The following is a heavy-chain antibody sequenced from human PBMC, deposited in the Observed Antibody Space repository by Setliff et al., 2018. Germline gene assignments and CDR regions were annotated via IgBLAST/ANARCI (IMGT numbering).Heavy chain of an antibody. CDR1: GASISSSNYY. CDR2: IFYGGST. CDR3: ARTDDYYNFYAY. J-gene: IGHJ4*02. V-gene: IGHV4-39*07. D-gene: IGHD3-3*01. Sequence: SETLSLTCTVSGASISSSNYYWAWIRQPPGRGLELIGSIFYGGSTYYNPSLKSRVTISIDASKNQFSLKLDSVTAADTAVYYCARTDDYYNFYAYWGQGTLVTVSS.